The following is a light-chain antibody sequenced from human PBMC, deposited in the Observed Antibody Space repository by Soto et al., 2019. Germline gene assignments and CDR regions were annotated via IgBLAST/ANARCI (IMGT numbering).Light chain of an antibody. Sequence: QSALTQPASVSGSPGQSITFSCTGSSDDIGNFNLVSWYQQYPGKAPKLLLYEVNKRPLGVSDRFSGSKSGNTASLTISGLQAEDEADYHCCSYAGSRWVFGGGTKVTVL. V-gene: IGLV2-23*02. J-gene: IGLJ3*02. CDR2: EVN. CDR3: CSYAGSRWV. CDR1: SDDIGNFNL.